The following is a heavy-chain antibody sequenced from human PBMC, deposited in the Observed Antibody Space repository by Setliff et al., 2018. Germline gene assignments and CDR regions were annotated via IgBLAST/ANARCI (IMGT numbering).Heavy chain of an antibody. V-gene: IGHV4-4*07. D-gene: IGHD6-19*01. CDR3: TRNFLGWLARF. J-gene: IGHJ4*02. CDR1: GGSISSYY. CDR2: IYSDENT. Sequence: KASETLSLTCTVSGGSISSYYWSWFRQPAGKGLEWIGRIYSDENTDYNPSLKSRVTMSADTSKNQFSLKLKSVTAADTAVYYCTRNFLGWLARFWGRGTLVTVSS.